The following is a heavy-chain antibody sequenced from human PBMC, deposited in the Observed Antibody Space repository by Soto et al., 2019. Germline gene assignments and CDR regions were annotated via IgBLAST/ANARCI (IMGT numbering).Heavy chain of an antibody. CDR3: ARMSYFYDKWYFDL. Sequence: QLQESGPGLVKPSQTLSLTCTVSGASINNNDYYWSWIRQTPGKGLEWIGYVYYSGTTDYIPSVNSRLSMSIDKSQNQFTLKLNSVTAAATATYYSARMSYFYDKWYFDLWGRGTLVTVSS. D-gene: IGHD3-22*01. V-gene: IGHV4-30-4*01. CDR2: VYYSGTT. J-gene: IGHJ2*01. CDR1: GASINNNDYY.